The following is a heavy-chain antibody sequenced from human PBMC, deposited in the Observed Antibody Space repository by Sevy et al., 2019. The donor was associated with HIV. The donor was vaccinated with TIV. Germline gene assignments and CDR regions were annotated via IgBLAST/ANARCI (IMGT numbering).Heavy chain of an antibody. D-gene: IGHD6-13*01. CDR3: ARGDISSWYNYYYYMDV. V-gene: IGHV3-74*01. Sequence: GGSLRLSCAASGFTFSSYWMHWVRQAPGKGLVWVSRINSDGSSTSYADSVKGRFTISRDNAKNTLYLQMNSLRAEDTAVYYCARGDISSWYNYYYYMDVWGKGTTVTVSS. J-gene: IGHJ6*03. CDR1: GFTFSSYW. CDR2: INSDGSST.